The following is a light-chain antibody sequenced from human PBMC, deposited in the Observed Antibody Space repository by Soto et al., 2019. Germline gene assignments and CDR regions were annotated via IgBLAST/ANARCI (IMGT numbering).Light chain of an antibody. J-gene: IGKJ3*01. CDR2: AAA. CDR1: PGIGSW. V-gene: IGKV1-12*01. CDR3: QQANSFPLT. Sequence: DIQMTQSPSSVSASVGDRVTITCRASPGIGSWFGWYQQKPGKAPKLLIYAAASLQSGVPSRFSANFSGTEFTLTISILQPEDLATYFCQQANSFPLTFGPGTKVDLK.